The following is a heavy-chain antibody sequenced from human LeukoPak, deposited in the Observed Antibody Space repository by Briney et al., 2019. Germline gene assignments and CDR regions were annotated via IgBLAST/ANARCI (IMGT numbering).Heavy chain of an antibody. D-gene: IGHD6-6*01. CDR3: ARDRGTWYSSSSGFDY. V-gene: IGHV3-21*01. J-gene: IGHJ4*02. Sequence: GGSLRLSCAASGFTLSSYSMNWVRQAPGKGLEWVSSISSSSSYIYYADSVKGRFTISRDNAKNSLYLQMNSLRAEDTAVYYCARDRGTWYSSSSGFDYWGQGTLVTVSS. CDR2: ISSSSSYI. CDR1: GFTLSSYS.